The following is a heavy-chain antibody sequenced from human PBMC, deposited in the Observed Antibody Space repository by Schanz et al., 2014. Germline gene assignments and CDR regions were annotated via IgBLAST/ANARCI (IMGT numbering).Heavy chain of an antibody. CDR1: GFTFSSYW. V-gene: IGHV3-74*01. CDR3: ARPALWFGDNCFDP. CDR2: IKSDGNST. D-gene: IGHD3-10*01. J-gene: IGHJ5*02. Sequence: EVQLVESGGGLVQPGGSLRLSCAASGFTFSSYWMHWVRQVPGKVLVWVSRIKSDGNSTNYADSVKGRFTISRDNAKNTLYLQMNSLRAEDTAVYYCARPALWFGDNCFDPWGQGTLXTVSS.